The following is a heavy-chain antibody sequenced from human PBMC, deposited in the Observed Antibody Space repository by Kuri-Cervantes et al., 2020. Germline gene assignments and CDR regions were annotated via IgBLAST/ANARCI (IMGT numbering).Heavy chain of an antibody. V-gene: IGHV4-39*01. D-gene: IGHD3-22*01. CDR2: IYYSGST. J-gene: IGHJ4*02. CDR1: GGSISSISYY. CDR3: ARLVYYDSSGYFQARYYFDY. Sequence: SETLSLTCTVSGGSISSISYYWGWIRQPPGKGLEWIGSIYYSGSTYYNPSLKSRVTISVDTPKNQFSLKLSSVTAADTAVYYCARLVYYDSSGYFQARYYFDYWGQGTLVTVFS.